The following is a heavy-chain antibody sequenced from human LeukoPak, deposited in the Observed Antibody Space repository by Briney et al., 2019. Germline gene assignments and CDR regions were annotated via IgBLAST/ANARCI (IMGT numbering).Heavy chain of an antibody. Sequence: GASVKVSCKASGGTFSSYAISWVRQAPGQGLEWMGRIIPIFRTAKYAQKFQGRVTITTDESTSTAYMELSSLRSEYTAVYYCARDGGNSGSYVDYWGQGTLVTVSS. D-gene: IGHD1-26*01. CDR3: ARDGGNSGSYVDY. V-gene: IGHV1-69*05. CDR2: IIPIFRTA. CDR1: GGTFSSYA. J-gene: IGHJ4*02.